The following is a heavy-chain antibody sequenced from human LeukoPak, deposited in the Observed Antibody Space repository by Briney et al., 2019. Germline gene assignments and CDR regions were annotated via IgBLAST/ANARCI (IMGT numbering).Heavy chain of an antibody. CDR2: VYSGGST. CDR3: ARDLGWDNITSFHF. D-gene: IGHD1-26*01. Sequence: GSLRLSCVASGFSTYSNYMSWVRQPPGKGLEWVSVVYSGGSTNHAESVRGRFIASRDLSRNTIYLQMNDLRPEDTAVYYCARDLGWDNITSFHFWGQGVLVTVSS. CDR1: GFSTYSNY. J-gene: IGHJ4*02. V-gene: IGHV3-66*02.